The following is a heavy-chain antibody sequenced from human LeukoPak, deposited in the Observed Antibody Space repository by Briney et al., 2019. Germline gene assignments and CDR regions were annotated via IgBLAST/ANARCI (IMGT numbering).Heavy chain of an antibody. CDR2: INPNSGGT. CDR3: AREVGGYSGYGLPAFDY. D-gene: IGHD5-12*01. V-gene: IGHV1-2*02. CDR1: GYTFTGYY. Sequence: ASVKVSCKASGYTFTGYYMHWVRQAPGQGLEWMGWINPNSGGTNYAQKFQGRVTMTRDTSISTAYMELSRLRSGDTAVYYCAREVGGYSGYGLPAFDYWGQGTLVTVSS. J-gene: IGHJ4*02.